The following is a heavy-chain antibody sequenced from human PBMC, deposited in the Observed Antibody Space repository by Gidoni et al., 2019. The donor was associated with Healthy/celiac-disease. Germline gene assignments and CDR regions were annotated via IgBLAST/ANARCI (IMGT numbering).Heavy chain of an antibody. Sequence: EVQLLESGGGLVQPGGSLRLSCAASGFTFSSYAMSWVRQAPGKGLEWVSAISGSGGSTYYADSVKGRFTISRDNSKNTLYLQMNSLRAEDTAVYYCAKSHEVAQLWFGELSACDYWGQGTLVTVSS. V-gene: IGHV3-23*01. CDR2: ISGSGGST. D-gene: IGHD3-10*01. CDR3: AKSHEVAQLWFGELSACDY. J-gene: IGHJ4*02. CDR1: GFTFSSYA.